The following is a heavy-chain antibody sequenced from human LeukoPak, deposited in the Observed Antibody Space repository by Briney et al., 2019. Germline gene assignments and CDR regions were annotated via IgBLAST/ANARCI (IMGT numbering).Heavy chain of an antibody. CDR2: IYYSGST. CDR1: GGSISSSSYY. D-gene: IGHD1-26*01. J-gene: IGHJ4*02. CDR3: ARDRSGSHDC. V-gene: IGHV4-39*07. Sequence: SETLSLTCTVSGGSISSSSYYWGWIRQPPGKGLEWIGSIYYSGSTYYNPSLKSRVTISVDTSKNQFSLKLSSVTAADTAVYYCARDRSGSHDCWGQGTLVTVSS.